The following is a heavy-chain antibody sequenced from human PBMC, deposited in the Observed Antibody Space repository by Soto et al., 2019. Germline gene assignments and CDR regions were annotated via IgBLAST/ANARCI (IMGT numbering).Heavy chain of an antibody. D-gene: IGHD4-17*01. CDR3: ARDGLHDYGDYVRDY. V-gene: IGHV1-3*01. Sequence: QVQLVQSGAEVKKPGASVKVSCKASGYTFTSYAMHWVRQAPGQRLGWMGWINAGNGNTKYSQKFQGRVTITRDTSASTAYMELSSLRSEDTAVYYCARDGLHDYGDYVRDYWGQGTLVTVSS. CDR2: INAGNGNT. CDR1: GYTFTSYA. J-gene: IGHJ4*02.